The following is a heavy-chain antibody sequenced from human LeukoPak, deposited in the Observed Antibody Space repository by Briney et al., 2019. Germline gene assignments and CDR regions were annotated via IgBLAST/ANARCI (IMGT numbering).Heavy chain of an antibody. CDR2: ISSSGGYI. D-gene: IGHD4-17*01. Sequence: GGSLRLSCAASGFTFSSYSMNWVRQAPGKGLEWVATISSSGGYIYYADSVKGRFTISRDTAQNSLFLQLNGLRVEDTAVYNCARLRDTVTSASDFWGQGTLVTVSS. V-gene: IGHV3-21*01. J-gene: IGHJ4*02. CDR1: GFTFSSYS. CDR3: ARLRDTVTSASDF.